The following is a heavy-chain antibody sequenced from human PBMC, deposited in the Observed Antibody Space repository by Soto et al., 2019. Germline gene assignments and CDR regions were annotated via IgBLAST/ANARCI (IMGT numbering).Heavy chain of an antibody. J-gene: IGHJ4*02. Sequence: SVKVSCKASGGTFSSYAISWVRQAPGQGLEWMGGIIPIFGTANYAQKFQGRVTITADESTSTAYMELSSLRSEDTAVYYCASHDYSNYYFDYWGQGTLVTVSS. V-gene: IGHV1-69*13. CDR1: GGTFSSYA. D-gene: IGHD4-4*01. CDR3: ASHDYSNYYFDY. CDR2: IIPIFGTA.